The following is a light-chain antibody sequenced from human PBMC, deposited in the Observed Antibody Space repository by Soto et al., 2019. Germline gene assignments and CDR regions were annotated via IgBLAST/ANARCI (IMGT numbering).Light chain of an antibody. CDR2: GAS. Sequence: EIVLTQSLGTLSLSPGERVTLSCRASQSVSSSYLAWYQQKPGQAPRLFVYGASRRATGVPDSFSGGGSGAGSPLTISILQQEVFAVYYCQHYGRSLTFGGGTKVEIK. CDR1: QSVSSSY. J-gene: IGKJ4*01. CDR3: QHYGRSLT. V-gene: IGKV3-20*01.